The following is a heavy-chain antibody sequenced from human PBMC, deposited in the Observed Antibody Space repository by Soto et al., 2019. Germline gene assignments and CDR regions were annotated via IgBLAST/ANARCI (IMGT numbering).Heavy chain of an antibody. CDR3: ARLGNYFYGLDI. Sequence: PGESLKISCKCSGYSFGNYWIGWVRQMPGKGLEWMGIIYPGDSDTRYSPAFQGQVSILADKSISTAYLQWSSLKASDTAIYYCARLGNYFYGLDIWGRGTTVTVSS. CDR1: GYSFGNYW. J-gene: IGHJ6*02. V-gene: IGHV5-51*01. CDR2: IYPGDSDT.